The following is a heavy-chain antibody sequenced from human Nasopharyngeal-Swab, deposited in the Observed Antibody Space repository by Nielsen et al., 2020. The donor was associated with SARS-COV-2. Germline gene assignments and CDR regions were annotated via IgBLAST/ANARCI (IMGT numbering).Heavy chain of an antibody. CDR2: ILHDGTNK. D-gene: IGHD6-13*01. Sequence: GESLKISCVVSGLNLSSNAIHCVRRAPGKGLEWVAVILHDGTNKYYADLVKGRFTISRDNSKNTLYLQMNNLRPENTALYYCARDPSPGSRSWHLDYWGQGAQVTVSS. J-gene: IGHJ4*02. V-gene: IGHV3-30-3*01. CDR1: GLNLSSNA. CDR3: ARDPSPGSRSWHLDY.